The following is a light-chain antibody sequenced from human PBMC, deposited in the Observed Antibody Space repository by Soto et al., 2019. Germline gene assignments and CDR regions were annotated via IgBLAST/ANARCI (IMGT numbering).Light chain of an antibody. J-gene: IGKJ1*01. CDR1: QSVSSN. CDR3: QQYNNWPQT. CDR2: GAS. Sequence: EMVMTQSPATLSVSPGERATLSCRASQSVSSNLAWYQQKPGQAPRLLIYGASTRATGIPARFTGSGSGTEFTLTISSLQSEDLAVYYCQQYNNWPQTFGQGTKVDIK. V-gene: IGKV3-15*01.